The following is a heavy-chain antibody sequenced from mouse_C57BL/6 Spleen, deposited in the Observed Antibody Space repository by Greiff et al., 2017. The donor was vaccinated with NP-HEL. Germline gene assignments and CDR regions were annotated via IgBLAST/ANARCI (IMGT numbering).Heavy chain of an antibody. D-gene: IGHD2-3*01. CDR3: ARSHDGYYGFDY. CDR2: IYPGDGDT. J-gene: IGHJ2*01. CDR1: GYAFSSSW. V-gene: IGHV1-82*01. Sequence: VNVVESGPELVKPGASVKISCKASGYAFSSSWMNWVKQRPGKGLEWIGRIYPGDGDTNYNGKFKGKATLTADKSSSTAYMQLSSLTSEDSAVYFCARSHDGYYGFDYWGQGTTLTVSS.